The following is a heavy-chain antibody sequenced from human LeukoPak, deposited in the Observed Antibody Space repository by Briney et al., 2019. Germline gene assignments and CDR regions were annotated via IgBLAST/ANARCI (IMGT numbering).Heavy chain of an antibody. J-gene: IGHJ4*02. Sequence: ASVKVSCKASGYTFTNYEINWVRQATGQGLEWMGWMNPNSGDTGYAQKFQGRVIITRNTSMSTAYMELNILTSEDTAVYHCASGDRFDFDHWGQGTQVTVSS. CDR1: GYTFTNYE. V-gene: IGHV1-8*02. CDR3: ASGDRFDFDH. CDR2: MNPNSGDT. D-gene: IGHD3-10*01.